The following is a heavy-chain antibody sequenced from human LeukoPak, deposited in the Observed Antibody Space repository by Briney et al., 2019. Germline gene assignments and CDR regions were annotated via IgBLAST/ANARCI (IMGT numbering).Heavy chain of an antibody. CDR3: AKVENYYGSGGNDY. D-gene: IGHD3-10*01. J-gene: IGHJ4*02. CDR2: ISGSGGST. CDR1: GFTFSSYA. V-gene: IGHV3-23*01. Sequence: GGSLRLSYAASGFTFSSYAMSWVRQAPGKGLEWVSAISGSGGSTYYADSVKGRFTISRDNSKNTLYLQMNSLRAEDTAVYYCAKVENYYGSGGNDYWGQGTLVTVSS.